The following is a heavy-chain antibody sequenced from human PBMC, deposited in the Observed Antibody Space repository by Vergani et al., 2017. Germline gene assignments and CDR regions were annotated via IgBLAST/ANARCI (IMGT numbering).Heavy chain of an antibody. Sequence: QVQLVESGGGVVQPGRSLRLSCAASGFTFSSYAMHWVRQAPGKGLEWVAVISYDGSNKYYADSVKGRFTISRDNSKNTLYLQMNSLRAEDTAVYYCANVEIATISAYYYYYMDVWGKGTTVTVSS. CDR3: ANVEIATISAYYYYYMDV. CDR1: GFTFSSYA. J-gene: IGHJ6*03. D-gene: IGHD5-24*01. CDR2: ISYDGSNK. V-gene: IGHV3-30-3*01.